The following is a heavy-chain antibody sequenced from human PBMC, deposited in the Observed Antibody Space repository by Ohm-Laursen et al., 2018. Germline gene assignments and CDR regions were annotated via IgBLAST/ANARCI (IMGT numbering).Heavy chain of an antibody. J-gene: IGHJ4*02. V-gene: IGHV1-2*02. CDR3: ARAGDGYKRLDY. D-gene: IGHD5-24*01. CDR1: GGTFSSYA. CDR2: INPSSGDT. Sequence: SVKVSCKASGGTFSSYAISWVRQAPGQGLEWMGWINPSSGDTNSEQKFRGRVAMTRDTSISTTYMELSSLTSDDTAVYYCARAGDGYKRLDYWGQGSLVTVSS.